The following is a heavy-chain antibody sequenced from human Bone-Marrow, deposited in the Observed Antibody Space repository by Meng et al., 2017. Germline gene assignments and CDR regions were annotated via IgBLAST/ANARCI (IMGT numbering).Heavy chain of an antibody. CDR3: ARDHGSSSWYSAYYYYYGMDV. J-gene: IGHJ6*02. Sequence: ESLKISCTVSGGSISSSSYYWGWIRQPPGKGLEWIGSIYYSGSTYYNPSLKSRVTISVDTSKNQFSLKLSSVTAADTAVYYCARDHGSSSWYSAYYYYYGMDVWGQGTTVTVSS. D-gene: IGHD6-13*01. CDR2: IYYSGST. CDR1: GGSISSSSYY. V-gene: IGHV4-39*07.